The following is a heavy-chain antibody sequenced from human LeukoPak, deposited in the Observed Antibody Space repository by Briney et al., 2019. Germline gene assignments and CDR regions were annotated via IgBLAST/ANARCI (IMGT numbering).Heavy chain of an antibody. V-gene: IGHV1-18*01. Sequence: GASVKVSCKASGYTFTSYGISWVRQAPGQGLEWMGWISAYNGNTNYAQKLQGRVTMTTDTSTSTAYMELRSLRSDDTAVYYCARERSTDYDILTGYYYYYGMDVWGQGTTVTVSS. CDR2: ISAYNGNT. CDR1: GYTFTSYG. CDR3: ARERSTDYDILTGYYYYYGMDV. J-gene: IGHJ6*02. D-gene: IGHD3-9*01.